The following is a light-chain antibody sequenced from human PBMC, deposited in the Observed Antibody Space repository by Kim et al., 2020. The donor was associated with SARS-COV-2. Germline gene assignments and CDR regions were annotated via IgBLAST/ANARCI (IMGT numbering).Light chain of an antibody. V-gene: IGKV1-12*01. J-gene: IGKJ3*01. CDR1: QDVGSW. CDR2: AAS. CDR3: QQSDTFPFT. Sequence: DIQLTQSPSSVSASVGDRVTITCRASQDVGSWLAWYQLKPGKAPQLLIFAASVLASGVPSRFSGTGSETFFTLTITSLQPEDFATYSCQQSDTFPFTFGPGTKVDIK.